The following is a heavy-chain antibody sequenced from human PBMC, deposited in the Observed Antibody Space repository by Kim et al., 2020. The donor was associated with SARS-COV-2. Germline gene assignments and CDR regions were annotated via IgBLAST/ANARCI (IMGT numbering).Heavy chain of an antibody. J-gene: IGHJ3*02. CDR1: GGSFSGYY. Sequence: SETLSLTCAVYGGSFSGYYWSWIRQPPGKGLEWIGEINHSGSTNYNPSLKSRVTISVDTSKNQFSLKLSSVTAADTAVYYCARGRQQLAPRAFDIWGQGTMVTVSS. D-gene: IGHD6-6*01. CDR3: ARGRQQLAPRAFDI. CDR2: INHSGST. V-gene: IGHV4-34*01.